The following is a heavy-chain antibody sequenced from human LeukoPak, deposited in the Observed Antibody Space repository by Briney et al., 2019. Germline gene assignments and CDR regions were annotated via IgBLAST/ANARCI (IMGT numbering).Heavy chain of an antibody. D-gene: IGHD1-26*01. CDR3: ARRVHSAGSYYGGLDI. Sequence: SETLSLTCAVSGYSISSGYYWGWIRQPPRKGLEWIGSIYHNGNTYYNPSLKSRVTISVDTSKNQFSLKLSSVTAADTAVYYCARRVHSAGSYYGGLDIWGQGTMVTVSS. J-gene: IGHJ3*02. V-gene: IGHV4-38-2*01. CDR2: IYHNGNT. CDR1: GYSISSGYY.